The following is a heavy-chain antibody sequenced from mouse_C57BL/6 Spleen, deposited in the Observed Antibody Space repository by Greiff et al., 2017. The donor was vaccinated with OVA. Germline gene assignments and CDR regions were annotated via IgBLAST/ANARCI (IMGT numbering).Heavy chain of an antibody. CDR1: GYAFSSSW. CDR2: IYPGDGDT. CDR3: AREYYYGSSPYAMDY. J-gene: IGHJ4*01. V-gene: IGHV1-82*01. Sequence: QVQLQQSGPELVKPGASVKISCKASGYAFSSSWMNWVKQRPGKGLEWIGRIYPGDGDTNYNGKFKGKATLTADKSSSTAYMQLSSLTSEDSAFYVCAREYYYGSSPYAMDYWGQGTSVTVSS. D-gene: IGHD1-1*01.